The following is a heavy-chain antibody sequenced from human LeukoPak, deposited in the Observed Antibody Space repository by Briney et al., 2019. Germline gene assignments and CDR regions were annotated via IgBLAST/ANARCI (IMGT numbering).Heavy chain of an antibody. CDR3: AREQIIVAAIYFDY. J-gene: IGHJ4*02. CDR1: GFSFSDSS. Sequence: GGSLRLSCAASGFSFSDSSIYWVRQASGKGLEWLGRIRNKANTYATAYAASVKGRFTISRDDSENTAYLQMNSLKTEDTAVYYCAREQIIVAAIYFDYWGQGTLVTVSS. CDR2: IRNKANTYAT. V-gene: IGHV3-73*01. D-gene: IGHD5-12*01.